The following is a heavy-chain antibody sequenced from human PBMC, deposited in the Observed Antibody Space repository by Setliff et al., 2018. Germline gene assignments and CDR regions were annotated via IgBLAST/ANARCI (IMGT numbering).Heavy chain of an antibody. CDR3: AISTLSICSGGSCPNAFDV. D-gene: IGHD2-15*01. J-gene: IGHJ3*01. V-gene: IGHV1-18*01. CDR1: GHIFNSYG. CDR2: ISSYNDVT. Sequence: VASVKVSCKASGHIFNSYGISWVRQAPGKGLEWVGWISSYNDVTTYAQRFQGRVTLTKDTSTSAAYMELRSLRSDDSAVYYCAISTLSICSGGSCPNAFDVWGQGTMVTVS.